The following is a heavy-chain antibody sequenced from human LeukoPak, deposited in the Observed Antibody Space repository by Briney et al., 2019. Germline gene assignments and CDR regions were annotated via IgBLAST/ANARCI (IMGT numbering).Heavy chain of an antibody. CDR1: GFTFSSYW. CDR2: INSDGSST. J-gene: IGHJ6*02. D-gene: IGHD3-22*01. CDR3: ARGWSGYYYDSSGYYYDMDV. V-gene: IGHV3-74*01. Sequence: GGSLRLSCAASGFTFSSYWMHWVRQAPGKGLVWVSRINSDGSSTSYADPVKGRFTISRDNAKNTLYLQMNSLRAEDTAVYYCARGWSGYYYDSSGYYYDMDVWGQGTTVTVSS.